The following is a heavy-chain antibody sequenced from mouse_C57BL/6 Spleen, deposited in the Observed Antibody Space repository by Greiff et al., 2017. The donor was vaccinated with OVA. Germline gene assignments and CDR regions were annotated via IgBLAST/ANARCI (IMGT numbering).Heavy chain of an antibody. D-gene: IGHD1-1*01. CDR3: TRYGTTVVEGAMDY. V-gene: IGHV1-15*01. CDR1: GYTFTDYE. J-gene: IGHJ4*01. Sequence: VQLQQSGAELVRPGASVTLSCKASGYTFTDYEMHWVKQTPVHGLEWIGAIDPETGGTAYNQKFKGKAILTADKSSSTAYMELRSLTSEDSAVYYCTRYGTTVVEGAMDYWGQGTSVTVSS. CDR2: IDPETGGT.